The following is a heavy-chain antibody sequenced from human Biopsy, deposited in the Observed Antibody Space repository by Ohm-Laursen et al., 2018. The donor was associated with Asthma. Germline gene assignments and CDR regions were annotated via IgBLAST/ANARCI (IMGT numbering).Heavy chain of an antibody. V-gene: IGHV4-30-4*01. J-gene: IGHJ6*02. CDR3: ARVASYGDLYFGIDV. CDR2: VFWSGTT. D-gene: IGHD4-17*01. Sequence: SETLSLTCTVGGAYIGSRDHHWSWIRQSPGMGLEWIGFVFWSGTTHYNRSLERRLSISIDTTRNEFSMTLRSVTAADTAVYFCARVASYGDLYFGIDVWGPGTTVSVS. CDR1: GAYIGSRDHH.